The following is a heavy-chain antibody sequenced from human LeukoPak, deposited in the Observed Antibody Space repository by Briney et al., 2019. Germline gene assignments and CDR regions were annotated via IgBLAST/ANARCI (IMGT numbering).Heavy chain of an antibody. D-gene: IGHD2-15*01. CDR1: GFTFSSYA. CDR2: ISYDGSNK. Sequence: PGGSLRLSCAASGFTFSSYAMHWVRQAPGKGLEWVAVISYDGSNKYYADSVKGRFTISRDNSKNTLYLQMNSLRAEDTAVYYCAKDRRGVVVVAATGYWGQGALVTVSS. V-gene: IGHV3-30-3*01. J-gene: IGHJ4*02. CDR3: AKDRRGVVVVAATGY.